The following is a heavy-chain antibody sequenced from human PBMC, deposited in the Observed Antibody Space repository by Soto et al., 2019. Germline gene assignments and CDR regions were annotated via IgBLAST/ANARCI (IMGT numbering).Heavy chain of an antibody. CDR2: IYYSGST. CDR1: GGSISSGGYY. J-gene: IGHJ4*02. CDR3: ARDSGAYFDY. Sequence: SETLSLTXTVSGGSISSGGYYWSWIRQHPGKGLEWIGYIYYSGSTYYNPSLKSRVTISVDTSKNQFSLKLSSVTAADTAVYYCARDSGAYFDYWGQGTLVTVSS. D-gene: IGHD3-10*01. V-gene: IGHV4-31*02.